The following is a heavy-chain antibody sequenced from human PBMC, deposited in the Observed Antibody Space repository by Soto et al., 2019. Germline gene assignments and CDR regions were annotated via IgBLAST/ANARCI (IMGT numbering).Heavy chain of an antibody. CDR1: VFTFSSYW. D-gene: IGHD6-13*01. CDR2: IKQDGSEK. V-gene: IGHV3-7*01. J-gene: IGHJ6*02. Sequence: PGGALRLSCAASVFTFSSYWMRWVRQAPRKRLERVANIKQDGSEKYYVDSVKGRFTISRDNAKNSLYLQMNSLRAEDTSVYYCARAARYSSSWFHHYYYGMDVWGQGTTVTVSS. CDR3: ARAARYSSSWFHHYYYGMDV.